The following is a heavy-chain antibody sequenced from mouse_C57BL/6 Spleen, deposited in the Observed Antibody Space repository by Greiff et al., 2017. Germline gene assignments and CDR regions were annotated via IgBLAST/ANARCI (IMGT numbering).Heavy chain of an antibody. CDR3: ARGSILSYYFDY. CDR2: INPSNGGT. J-gene: IGHJ2*01. CDR1: GYTFTSYW. V-gene: IGHV1-53*01. D-gene: IGHD2-3*01. Sequence: QVQLQQPGTELVKPGASVKLSCKASGYTFTSYWMHWVKQRPGQGLEWIGNINPSNGGTNYNEKFKSKATLTVDKSSSTAYMQPSSLTSEDSAVYYCARGSILSYYFDYWGQGTTLTVSS.